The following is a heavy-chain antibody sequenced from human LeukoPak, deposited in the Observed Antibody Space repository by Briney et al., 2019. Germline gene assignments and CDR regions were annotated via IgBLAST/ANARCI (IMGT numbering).Heavy chain of an antibody. CDR1: GFTFSDYS. CDR2: ISRSSSYI. CDR3: ARDSCSSTSCYAGSRTPVDY. Sequence: GSLRLSCVASGFTFSDYSMNWVRQAPGKGLEWVSSISRSSSYIYYADPVKGRFTISRDTAKNSLYLQMHGLGAEDTAVYYCARDSCSSTSCYAGSRTPVDYWGQGILVTVSS. D-gene: IGHD2-2*01. V-gene: IGHV3-21*01. J-gene: IGHJ4*02.